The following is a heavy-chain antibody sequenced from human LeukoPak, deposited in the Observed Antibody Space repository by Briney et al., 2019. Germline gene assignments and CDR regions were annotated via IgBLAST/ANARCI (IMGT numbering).Heavy chain of an antibody. V-gene: IGHV3-23*01. J-gene: IGHJ5*02. Sequence: GGSLRLSCAASGFTFSSYWMSWVRQAPGKGLEWVSAISGSGGSTYYADSVKGRFTISRDNSKNTLYLQMNSLRAEDTAVYYCAKDLSGYYDSSGYPQGWFDPWGQGTLVTVSS. D-gene: IGHD3-22*01. CDR3: AKDLSGYYDSSGYPQGWFDP. CDR2: ISGSGGST. CDR1: GFTFSSYW.